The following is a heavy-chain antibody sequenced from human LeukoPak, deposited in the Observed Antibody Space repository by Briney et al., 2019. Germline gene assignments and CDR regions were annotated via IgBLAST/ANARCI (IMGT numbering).Heavy chain of an antibody. CDR2: INHSGST. J-gene: IGHJ3*02. CDR1: GGSFSGYY. CDR3: ARGVGYSSGRHLRVGDAFGI. V-gene: IGHV4-34*01. D-gene: IGHD6-19*01. Sequence: SETLSLTCAVYGGSFSGYYWSWIRQPPGKGLEWIGEINHSGSTNYNPSLKSRVTISVDTSKNQFSLKLSSVTAADTAVYYCARGVGYSSGRHLRVGDAFGIWGQGTMVTVSS.